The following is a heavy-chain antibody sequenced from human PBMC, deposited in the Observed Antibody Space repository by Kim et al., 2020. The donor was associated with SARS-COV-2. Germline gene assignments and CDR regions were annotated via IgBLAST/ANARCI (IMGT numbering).Heavy chain of an antibody. J-gene: IGHJ4*02. D-gene: IGHD2-15*01. Sequence: SHKSRVTISVDTSKNQFSLKLSSVTAADTAVYYCARRSRYCSGGSCYFDYWGQGTLVTVSS. V-gene: IGHV4-34*13. CDR3: ARRSRYCSGGSCYFDY.